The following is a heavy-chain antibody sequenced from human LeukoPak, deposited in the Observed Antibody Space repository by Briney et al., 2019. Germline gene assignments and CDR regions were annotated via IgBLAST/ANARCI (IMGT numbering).Heavy chain of an antibody. CDR1: GFTFSDYY. CDR2: ISSSGSTI. V-gene: IGHV3-11*01. Sequence: PGGSLRLSCAASGFTFSDYYMSWIRQAPGKGLEWVSYISSSGSTIYYADSVKGRFTISRDNAKNSLYLQMNSLRAEDTAVYYCARDLRYYSTTSCYAHLDYSGQGTLVTVCS. CDR3: ARDLRYYSTTSCYAHLDY. D-gene: IGHD2-2*01. J-gene: IGHJ4*02.